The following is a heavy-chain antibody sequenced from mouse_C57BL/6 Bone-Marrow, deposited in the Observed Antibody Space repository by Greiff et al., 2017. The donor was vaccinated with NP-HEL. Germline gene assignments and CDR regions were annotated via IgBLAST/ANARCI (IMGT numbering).Heavy chain of an antibody. J-gene: IGHJ4*01. V-gene: IGHV1-55*01. Sequence: QVQLQQPGAELVKPGASVKMSCKASGYTFTSYWITWVKQRPGQGLEWIGAIYPGSGSTNYTEKFKSKATLTVDKSYSTAYLQLSHLTSEDAAVYYCARTTMTTTRRVRYAMDYGGQGTSVTVSS. CDR3: ARTTMTTTRRVRYAMDY. CDR1: GYTFTSYW. D-gene: IGHD2-4*01. CDR2: IYPGSGST.